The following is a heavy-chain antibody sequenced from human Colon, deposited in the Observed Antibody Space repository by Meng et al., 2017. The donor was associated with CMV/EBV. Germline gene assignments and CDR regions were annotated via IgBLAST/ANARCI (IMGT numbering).Heavy chain of an antibody. CDR3: SKDRTKYASGWFDF. CDR1: GFTFDDYA. Sequence: GESLKISCAASGFTFDDYAMHWVRQAPGKGLEWVSLISWDSVTTFYGDSVSGRFTISRDNSKNALYLQMDFLGPEDTAIYYCSKDRTKYASGWFDFWGQGTLVTV. CDR2: ISWDSVTT. V-gene: IGHV3-43D*03. J-gene: IGHJ4*02. D-gene: IGHD6-19*01.